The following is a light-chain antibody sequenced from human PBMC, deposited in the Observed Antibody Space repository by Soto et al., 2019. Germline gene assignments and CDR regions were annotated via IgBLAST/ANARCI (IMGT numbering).Light chain of an antibody. CDR1: QSVASSY. CDR3: QQYHRSPIT. V-gene: IGKV3-20*01. Sequence: IVLTQSPGTLSLSPGERATLSCRASQSVASSYLAWYQQKPGQAPRLLIYGASSRATGIPDRFSGSGSATDFTLTISRLEPEDFAVYYCQQYHRSPITFGQGTRLQTK. J-gene: IGKJ5*01. CDR2: GAS.